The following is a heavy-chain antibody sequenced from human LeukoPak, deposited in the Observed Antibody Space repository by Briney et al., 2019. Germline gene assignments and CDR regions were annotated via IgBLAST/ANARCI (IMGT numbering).Heavy chain of an antibody. CDR3: ARGAKLQVGATRAKDY. D-gene: IGHD1-26*01. CDR2: INHSAST. CDR1: GGSFGGYY. J-gene: IGHJ4*02. V-gene: IGHV4-34*01. Sequence: SETLSLTCAVYGGSFGGYYWSWLRQPPGKGLEWVGEINHSASTNYNPSLKSRVSISVDTSKNQFSLKLSSVTAADTAVYYCARGAKLQVGATRAKDYWGQGTLVTVSS.